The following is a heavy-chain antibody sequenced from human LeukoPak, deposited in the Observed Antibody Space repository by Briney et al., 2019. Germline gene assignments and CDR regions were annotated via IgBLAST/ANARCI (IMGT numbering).Heavy chain of an antibody. CDR1: GGSFSGYY. CDR3: ARHKSGSYYSFDY. Sequence: SETLSLTCAVYGGSFSGYYWSWIRQPPGKGLEWIGEINHSGSTNYNPSLKSRVTISVDTSKNQFSLKLSSVTAADTAVYYCARHKSGSYYSFDYWGQGTLVTVSA. CDR2: INHSGST. D-gene: IGHD1-26*01. V-gene: IGHV4-34*01. J-gene: IGHJ4*02.